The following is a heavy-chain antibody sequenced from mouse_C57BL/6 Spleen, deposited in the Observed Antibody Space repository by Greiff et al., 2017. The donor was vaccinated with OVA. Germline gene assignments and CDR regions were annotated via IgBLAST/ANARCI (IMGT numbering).Heavy chain of an antibody. CDR2: ISDGGSYT. D-gene: IGHD2-1*01. Sequence: EVMLVESGGGLVKPGGSLKLSCAASGFTFSSYAMSWVRQTPEKRLEWVATISDGGSYTYYPDNVKGRFTISRDNAKNNLYLQMSHLKSEDTAMYYCARDEEDGNYEYYFDYWGQGTTLTVSS. V-gene: IGHV5-4*01. CDR3: ARDEEDGNYEYYFDY. CDR1: GFTFSSYA. J-gene: IGHJ2*01.